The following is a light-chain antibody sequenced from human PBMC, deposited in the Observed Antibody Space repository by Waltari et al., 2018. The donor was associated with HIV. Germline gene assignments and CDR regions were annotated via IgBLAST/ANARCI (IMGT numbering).Light chain of an antibody. CDR3: CSYAGSYTRV. J-gene: IGLJ3*02. CDR2: DVS. Sequence: QSALPQPRSVSGSPGQSVTISCPVTSRDVGPYNYVSWYQQHPGKAPTVIISDVSKRPSGVPDRFACSKSGNTAALTISGLQAEDEADYYCCSYAGSYTRVFGGGTKLTVL. CDR1: SRDVGPYNY. V-gene: IGLV2-11*01.